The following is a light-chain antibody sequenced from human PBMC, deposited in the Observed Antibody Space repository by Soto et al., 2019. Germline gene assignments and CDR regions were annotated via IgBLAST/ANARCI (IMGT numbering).Light chain of an antibody. V-gene: IGKV1-33*01. Sequence: DIPMTQSPSSLSASVGDRVTITCQASQDIRRSLSWYQQKPGKAPNLLIHDASNLETGAPSRFSGSGSGTDFTFTISSLQPEDIATYYCQQYEHLPRFFGGGTKVEIK. CDR2: DAS. CDR3: QQYEHLPRF. CDR1: QDIRRS. J-gene: IGKJ4*01.